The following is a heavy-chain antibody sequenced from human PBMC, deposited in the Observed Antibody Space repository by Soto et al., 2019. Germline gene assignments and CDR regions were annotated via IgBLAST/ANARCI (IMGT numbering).Heavy chain of an antibody. Sequence: GASVKVSCKASGYTITSYGSSWVRQAPGQGLEWMGWISAYNGNTNYAQKLQGRVTMTTDTSTSTAYMELRSLRSDDTAVYYCARDRGSHYYDSSGYTDYWGQGTLVTVSS. CDR3: ARDRGSHYYDSSGYTDY. D-gene: IGHD3-22*01. V-gene: IGHV1-18*01. J-gene: IGHJ4*02. CDR2: ISAYNGNT. CDR1: GYTITSYG.